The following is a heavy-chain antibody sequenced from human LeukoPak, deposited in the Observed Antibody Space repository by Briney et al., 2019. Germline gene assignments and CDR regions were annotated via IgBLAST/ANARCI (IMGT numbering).Heavy chain of an antibody. CDR2: ISGSSSYI. D-gene: IGHD1-14*01. Sequence: PGGSLRLSCTASGFTFSGYSMNWVRQAPGKGLEWVSSISGSSSYIYYADSVKGRFTISRDNSKNTLYLHINSLRPEDTALYYCVKDNPLDYWGQGTLVIVSS. V-gene: IGHV3-21*01. CDR3: VKDNPLDY. CDR1: GFTFSGYS. J-gene: IGHJ4*02.